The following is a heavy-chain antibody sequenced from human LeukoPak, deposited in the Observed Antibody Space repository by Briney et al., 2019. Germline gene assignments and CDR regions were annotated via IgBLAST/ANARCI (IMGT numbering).Heavy chain of an antibody. D-gene: IGHD3-9*01. CDR1: GFTFSSYS. Sequence: GRSLRLSCAASGFTFSSYSMNWVRQAPGKGLEWVSSISSSSSYIYYADSVKGRFTISRDNDKNSLYLQMNSLRAEDTAVYYCARDRYFDWSGHWGQGTLVTVSS. J-gene: IGHJ5*02. CDR2: ISSSSSYI. CDR3: ARDRYFDWSGH. V-gene: IGHV3-21*01.